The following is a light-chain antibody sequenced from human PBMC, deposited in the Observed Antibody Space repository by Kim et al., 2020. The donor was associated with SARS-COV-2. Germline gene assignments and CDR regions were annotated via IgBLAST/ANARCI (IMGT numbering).Light chain of an antibody. CDR3: QQYNSYSHT. V-gene: IGKV1-5*01. J-gene: IGKJ2*01. CDR2: DAS. CDR1: QSISTW. Sequence: SASVGDRVTITCRASQSISTWLAWYQQKPGKAPQLLIQDASSLQSGVPSRFGGSGSGTEFTLTISSLQPDDFATYYCQQYNSYSHTFGQGTKLEI.